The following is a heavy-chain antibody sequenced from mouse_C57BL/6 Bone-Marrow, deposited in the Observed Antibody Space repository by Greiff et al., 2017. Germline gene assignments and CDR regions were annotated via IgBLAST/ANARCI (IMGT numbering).Heavy chain of an antibody. Sequence: QVQLQQSGAELMKPGASVKLSCKATGYTFTGYWIEWVKQRPGHGLEWIGEILPGSGSTNYNEKFKGKATFTADPSSNTAYMQLSSLTTEDSAIYYCARVGDYDPFAYWGQGTLVTVSA. CDR2: ILPGSGST. J-gene: IGHJ3*01. CDR3: ARVGDYDPFAY. D-gene: IGHD2-4*01. V-gene: IGHV1-9*01. CDR1: GYTFTGYW.